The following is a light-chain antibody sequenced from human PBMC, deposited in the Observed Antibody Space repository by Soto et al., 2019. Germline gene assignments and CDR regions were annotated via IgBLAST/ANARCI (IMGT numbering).Light chain of an antibody. CDR3: QQRADLIVT. CDR2: DAS. V-gene: IGKV3-11*01. Sequence: EILLTQSPATLPLSPGEGAALSCRASHPVSTYVAWYQQKPGQAPRLLIFDASNRATGVPARFSGSGSGTDFTLTISSLEPGDSAVYYCQQRADLIVTFGGGTKVEI. J-gene: IGKJ4*01. CDR1: HPVSTY.